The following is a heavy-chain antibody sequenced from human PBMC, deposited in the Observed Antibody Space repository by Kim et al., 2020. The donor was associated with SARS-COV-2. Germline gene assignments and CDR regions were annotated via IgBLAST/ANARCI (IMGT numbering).Heavy chain of an antibody. CDR3: ARQGGGSSGWSVDY. D-gene: IGHD6-19*01. Sequence: PSLKSRVTISVDTSKNQFSLKLSSVTAADTAVYYCARQGGGSSGWSVDYWGEGTLVTVSS. J-gene: IGHJ4*02. V-gene: IGHV4-39*01.